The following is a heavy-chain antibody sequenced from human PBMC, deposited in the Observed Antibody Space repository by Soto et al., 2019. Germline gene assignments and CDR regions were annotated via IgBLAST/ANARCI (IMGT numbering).Heavy chain of an antibody. V-gene: IGHV3-23*01. J-gene: IGHJ5*02. D-gene: IGHD3-22*01. Sequence: GGSLRLSCAASGFTFSSYAMSWVRQAPGKGLEWVSAISGSGGSTYYADSVKGRFTISRDNSKNTLYLQMNSLRAEDTAVYYCAKAAYYYDSSGSPSWFDPWGQGTLVTVSS. CDR2: ISGSGGST. CDR1: GFTFSSYA. CDR3: AKAAYYYDSSGSPSWFDP.